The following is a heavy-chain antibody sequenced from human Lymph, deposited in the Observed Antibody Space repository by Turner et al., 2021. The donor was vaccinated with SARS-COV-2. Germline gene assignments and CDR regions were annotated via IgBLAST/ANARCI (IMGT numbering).Heavy chain of an antibody. CDR3: ARERYDSSGSESYYFDY. J-gene: IGHJ4*02. V-gene: IGHV3-21*01. Sequence: EVQLVESGGGLVKPGGYLRLSCAASGFSFSRYSMNWVRQAPGKGLEWVSSISSSSSYIYYAYSVKGRFTISRDIAKNSLYLQMNSLRAEDTAVYYCARERYDSSGSESYYFDYGGQGTLVTVSS. CDR1: GFSFSRYS. D-gene: IGHD3-22*01. CDR2: ISSSSSYI.